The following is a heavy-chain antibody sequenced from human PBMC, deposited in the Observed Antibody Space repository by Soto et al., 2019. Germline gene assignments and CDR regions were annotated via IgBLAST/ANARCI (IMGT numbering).Heavy chain of an antibody. J-gene: IGHJ4*01. CDR1: GYSFTAYC. D-gene: IGHD1-26*01. V-gene: IGHV1-2*02. Sequence: QVHLVQSGAEVKKSGASVKVSCEASGYSFTAYCVHCVRQAPGQGLEWMGWINPNSGGTNYAQRFQGRVAMTTDTSTNAAYMELNSLKSDDTALYFCARSSGTYSDFDYWGQGTQVTVSS. CDR3: ARSSGTYSDFDY. CDR2: INPNSGGT.